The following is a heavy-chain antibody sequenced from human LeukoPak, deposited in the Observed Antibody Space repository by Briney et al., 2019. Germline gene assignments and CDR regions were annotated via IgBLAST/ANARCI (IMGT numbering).Heavy chain of an antibody. J-gene: IGHJ4*02. CDR3: VRGAGFLLDY. D-gene: IGHD3-9*01. CDR2: IKGDGSEK. CDR1: GFTFSDHW. V-gene: IGHV3-7*02. Sequence: PGGSLRLSCSASGFTFSDHWMNRVRQSPGKGLQWVAIIKGDGSEKYYVDSAEGRFTISRDNAKNSLYLQMNNLRAEDTALYYCVRGAGFLLDYWGQGTLVTVSS.